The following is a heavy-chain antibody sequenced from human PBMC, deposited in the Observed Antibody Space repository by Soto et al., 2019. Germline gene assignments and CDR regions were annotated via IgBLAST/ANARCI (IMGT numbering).Heavy chain of an antibody. CDR1: GYTFTGYY. CDR3: AREWQRGTDY. CDR2: IIPIFGTA. J-gene: IGHJ4*02. V-gene: IGHV1-2*02. D-gene: IGHD6-25*01. Sequence: ASVKVSCKASGYTFTGYYMHWVRQAPGQGLEWMGGIIPIFGTANYAQKFQGRVTMTRDASINTAYMELSRLTSDDTGVYYCAREWQRGTDYGGQGALVTVAS.